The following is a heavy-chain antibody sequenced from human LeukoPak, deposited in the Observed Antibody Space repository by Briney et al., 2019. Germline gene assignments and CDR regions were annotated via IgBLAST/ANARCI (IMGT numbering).Heavy chain of an antibody. J-gene: IGHJ6*02. CDR3: ARDLWDYCTNGVCQDHYYYGMDV. CDR1: GGTFSSYA. Sequence: SVRVSCKASGGTFSSYAISWVRQAPGQGLEWMGGIIPIFGTANYAQKFQGRVTITADESTSTAYMELSSLRSEDTAVYYCARDLWDYCTNGVCQDHYYYGMDVWGQGTTVTVSS. CDR2: IIPIFGTA. V-gene: IGHV1-69*13. D-gene: IGHD2-8*01.